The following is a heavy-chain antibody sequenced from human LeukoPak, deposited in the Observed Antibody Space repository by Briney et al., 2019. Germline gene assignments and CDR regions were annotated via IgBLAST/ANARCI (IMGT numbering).Heavy chain of an antibody. J-gene: IGHJ5*02. CDR3: ARFGRKMTAVKRGPNWFDP. CDR2: IYYSGST. D-gene: IGHD4-17*01. V-gene: IGHV4-39*07. Sequence: SSETLSLTCTVSGGSISSSSYYWGWIRQPPGKGLEWIGSIYYSGSTYYNPSLKSRVTISVDTSKNQFSLKLSSVTAADTAVYYCARFGRKMTAVKRGPNWFDPWGQGRLVTVSS. CDR1: GGSISSSSYY.